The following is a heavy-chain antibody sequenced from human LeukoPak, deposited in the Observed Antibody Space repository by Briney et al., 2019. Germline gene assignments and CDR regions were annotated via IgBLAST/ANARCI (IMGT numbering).Heavy chain of an antibody. CDR1: GGSISSYY. V-gene: IGHV4-59*08. CDR3: AAAGAAAGTIDY. CDR2: IYYSGST. J-gene: IGHJ4*02. D-gene: IGHD6-13*01. Sequence: SETLSLTCTVSGGSISSYYWSWIRQPPGKGLEWIGYIYYSGSTNYNPSLKSRDTISVDTSKNQFSLKLSSVTAADTAVYYCAAAGAAAGTIDYWGQGTLVTVSS.